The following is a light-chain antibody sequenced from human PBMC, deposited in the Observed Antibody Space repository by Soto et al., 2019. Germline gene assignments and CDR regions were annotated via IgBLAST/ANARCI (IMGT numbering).Light chain of an antibody. J-gene: IGKJ1*01. Sequence: IQMTQSPSSLSSSVGDRVTITCQSSQNINNYLNWYQQKPGRAPKLLIYDTSNRATGIPDRFSGRGSGTDFTLTISSLETEDFAVYDCQQRSNWPPWAFGQGTKVDIK. V-gene: IGKV1-33*01. CDR1: QNINNY. CDR2: DTS. CDR3: QQRSNWPPWA.